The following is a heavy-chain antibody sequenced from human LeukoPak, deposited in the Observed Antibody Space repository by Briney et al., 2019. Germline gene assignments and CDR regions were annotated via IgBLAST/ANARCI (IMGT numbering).Heavy chain of an antibody. CDR3: AREFGYHFDY. V-gene: IGHV3-30-3*01. Sequence: GGSLRLSCAASGFTFSSYAMHWVRQAPGKGLEGVAVISYDGSNKYYADSVKGRFTISRDNSKNTLYLQMNSLRAGDTAVYYCAREFGYHFDYWGQGTLVTVSS. CDR1: GFTFSSYA. D-gene: IGHD3-10*01. CDR2: ISYDGSNK. J-gene: IGHJ4*02.